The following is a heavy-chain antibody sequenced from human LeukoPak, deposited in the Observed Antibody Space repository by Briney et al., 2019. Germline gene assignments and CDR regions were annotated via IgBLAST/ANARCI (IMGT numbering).Heavy chain of an antibody. J-gene: IGHJ6*03. CDR1: GYTFTSYG. CDR3: ARDFGSDYYYYYYMDV. D-gene: IGHD3-10*01. Sequence: ASVKVSCKASGYTFTSYGISWVRQAPGQGLEWMGWISAYNGNTNYAQKLQGRVTMTRDTSISTAYMELSRLRSDDTAVYYCARDFGSDYYYYYYMDVWGKGTTVTVSS. V-gene: IGHV1-18*01. CDR2: ISAYNGNT.